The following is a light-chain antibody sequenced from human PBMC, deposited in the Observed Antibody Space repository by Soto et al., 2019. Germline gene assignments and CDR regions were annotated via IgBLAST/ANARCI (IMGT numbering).Light chain of an antibody. CDR1: NSDVGSYNL. V-gene: IGLV2-23*01. J-gene: IGLJ2*01. CDR2: EAT. Sequence: QSALTQPASVSGSPGQSITISCTGTNSDVGSYNLVSWYQQHPDKAPKLMIYEATKRPSGVSNRFSGSKSGNTASLTVCGLQAEDEADYYCCSYAGTSSHVLFGGGTKLTVL. CDR3: CSYAGTSSHVL.